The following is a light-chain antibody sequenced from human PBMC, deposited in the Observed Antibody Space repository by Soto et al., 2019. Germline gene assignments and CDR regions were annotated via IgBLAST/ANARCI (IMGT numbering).Light chain of an antibody. V-gene: IGKV3-20*01. CDR3: QQYGGSPQT. Sequence: EIVLMQSPGTLSLSPGERATLSCRASQSVSNYLAWYQQKPGQAPRLLIYVASSRATGIPDRFSGSGSGTDFTLTISRLEPEDFAVYYCQQYGGSPQTFGQGTKVEIK. J-gene: IGKJ1*01. CDR1: QSVSNY. CDR2: VAS.